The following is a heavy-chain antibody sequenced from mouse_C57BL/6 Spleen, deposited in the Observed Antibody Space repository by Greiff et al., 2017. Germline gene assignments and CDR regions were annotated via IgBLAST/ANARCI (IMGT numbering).Heavy chain of an antibody. CDR1: GFTFSDYG. J-gene: IGHJ2*01. V-gene: IGHV5-15*01. CDR2: ISNLAYSI. CDR3: ARHGLGFDY. Sequence: EVHLVESGGGLVQPGGSLKLSCAASGFTFSDYGMAWVRQAPRKGPEWVAFISNLAYSIYYADTVTGRFTISRENAKNTLYLEMSSLRSEDTAMYYCARHGLGFDYWGQGTTLTVSS. D-gene: IGHD4-1*01.